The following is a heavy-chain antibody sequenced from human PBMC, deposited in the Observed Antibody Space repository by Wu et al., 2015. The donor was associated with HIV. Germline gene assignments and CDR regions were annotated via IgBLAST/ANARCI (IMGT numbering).Heavy chain of an antibody. J-gene: IGHJ6*02. D-gene: IGHD1-20*01. CDR2: IIPILGSA. Sequence: QVQLVQSGAEVKKPGSSVKVSCKASGGTFSRYTISWVRQAPGQGLEWMGGIIPILGSANYAQKLQGRVTITTDESTSTAYMELSRLRSEDTAVYYCARALNNWNDRDYYYYGMDVWGQGTTVHRLL. CDR3: ARALNNWNDRDYYYYGMDV. CDR1: GGTFSRYT. V-gene: IGHV1-69*16.